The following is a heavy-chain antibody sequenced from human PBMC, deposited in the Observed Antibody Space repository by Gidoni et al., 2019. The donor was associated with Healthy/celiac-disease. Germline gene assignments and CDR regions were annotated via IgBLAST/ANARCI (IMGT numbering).Heavy chain of an antibody. CDR2: IKSKTDGGTT. J-gene: IGHJ5*02. D-gene: IGHD3-22*01. V-gene: IGHV3-15*01. CDR3: TTEYYYDSSGYYYVPFDP. CDR1: GFPFSNAW. Sequence: EVQLVESGGGLVKPGGSLRLSCAASGFPFSNAWMRWVRQAPGKGLEWVGRIKSKTDGGTTDYAAPVKGRFTISRDDSKNTLYLQMNSLKTEDTAVYYCTTEYYYDSSGYYYVPFDPWGQGTLVTVSS.